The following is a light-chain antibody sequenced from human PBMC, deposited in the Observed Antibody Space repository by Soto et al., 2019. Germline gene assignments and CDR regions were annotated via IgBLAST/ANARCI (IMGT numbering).Light chain of an antibody. CDR3: QVWDTTSDQGV. Sequence: SYELPQPPSVSVAPGQTATVTCGGNNVGSKSVHWYQQKPGQAPVLVVYDGSDRPSGIPERFSGSNSGNTATLTISRVEAGDEADYYCQVWDTTSDQGVFGTGTKVTVL. J-gene: IGLJ1*01. CDR1: NVGSKS. CDR2: DGS. V-gene: IGLV3-21*02.